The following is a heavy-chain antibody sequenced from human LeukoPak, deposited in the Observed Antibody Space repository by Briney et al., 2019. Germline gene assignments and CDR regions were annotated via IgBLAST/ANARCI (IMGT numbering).Heavy chain of an antibody. V-gene: IGHV1-69*01. D-gene: IGHD3/OR15-3a*01. CDR1: GGTFSSYA. J-gene: IGHJ4*02. Sequence: SVKVSCKASGGTFSSYAISWVRQAPGQGLEWMGGIIPIFGTASYAQKFQGRVTITADESTSTAYMELSSLRSEDTAVYYCARVPGDGDYWFDYWGQGTLVTVSS. CDR2: IIPIFGTA. CDR3: ARVPGDGDYWFDY.